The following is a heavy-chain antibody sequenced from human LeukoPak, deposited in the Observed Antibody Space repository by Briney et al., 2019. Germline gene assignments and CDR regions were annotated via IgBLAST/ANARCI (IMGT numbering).Heavy chain of an antibody. CDR3: ARVTVAGLLNY. Sequence: GGSLRLSCAASGFTVSSNYMSWVRQAPGKGLEWVSVIYSGGSTYYAGSVKGRFTISRDNSKNTLYLQMNSLRAEDTAVYYCARVTVAGLLNYWGQGTLVTVSS. D-gene: IGHD6-19*01. CDR1: GFTVSSNY. V-gene: IGHV3-53*01. CDR2: IYSGGST. J-gene: IGHJ4*02.